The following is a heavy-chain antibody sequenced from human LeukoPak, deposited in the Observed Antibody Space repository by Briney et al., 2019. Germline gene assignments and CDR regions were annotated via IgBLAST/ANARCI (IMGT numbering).Heavy chain of an antibody. Sequence: SETLSLTCTVSGYSISSGYYWGWIRQPPGKGLEWIGSIYHSGSTYYNPSLKSRVTISVDTSKNQFSLKLSSVTAADTAVYYCARVHYDFWSGNLGGYYFDYWGQGTLVTVSS. J-gene: IGHJ4*02. D-gene: IGHD3-3*01. V-gene: IGHV4-38-2*02. CDR2: IYHSGST. CDR3: ARVHYDFWSGNLGGYYFDY. CDR1: GYSISSGYY.